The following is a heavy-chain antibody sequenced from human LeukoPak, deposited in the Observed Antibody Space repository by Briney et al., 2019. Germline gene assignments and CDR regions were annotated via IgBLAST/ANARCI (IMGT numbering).Heavy chain of an antibody. CDR1: GFPFSESA. V-gene: IGHV3-23*01. Sequence: GGSLRLSCAASGFPFSESAMTWVRQAPGKGLECVSGIGGDFRTHYADSVKGRFTISRDNSKNTLYLQMNSLRAEDTAVYYCAKLAVTTLNAFDIWGQGTMVTVSS. CDR3: AKLAVTTLNAFDI. J-gene: IGHJ3*02. D-gene: IGHD4-17*01. CDR2: IGGDFRT.